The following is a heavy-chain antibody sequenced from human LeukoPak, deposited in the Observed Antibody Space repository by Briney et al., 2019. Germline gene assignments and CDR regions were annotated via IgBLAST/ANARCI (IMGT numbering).Heavy chain of an antibody. J-gene: IGHJ3*02. V-gene: IGHV4-59*08. CDR1: GGSISSYY. CDR2: ICYSGST. CDR3: ARHGRFGELLSYEDDAFDI. D-gene: IGHD3-10*01. Sequence: SETLSLTCTVSGGSISSYYWSWIRQPTGKGLEWIGYICYSGSTNYNPSLKSRVTISVATSKNQFSLKLSSVTAADTAVYYCARHGRFGELLSYEDDAFDIWGQGTMVTVSS.